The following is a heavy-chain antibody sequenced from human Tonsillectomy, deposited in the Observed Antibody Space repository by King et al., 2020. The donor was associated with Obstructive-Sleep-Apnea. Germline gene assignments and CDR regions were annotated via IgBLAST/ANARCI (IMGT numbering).Heavy chain of an antibody. CDR1: GFTFSSYW. V-gene: IGHV3-7*01. J-gene: IGHJ4*02. Sequence: VQLVESGGGLVQPGGSLRLSCAASGFTFSSYWMSWGRQAPGKGLEWVANIKQDGSEKYYVDSLKGRLTISRDNAKNSLYLQMNSLRAEDTAVYYCARDYDYVWGSYRPHYWGQGTLVTVSS. CDR3: ARDYDYVWGSYRPHY. CDR2: IKQDGSEK. D-gene: IGHD3-16*02.